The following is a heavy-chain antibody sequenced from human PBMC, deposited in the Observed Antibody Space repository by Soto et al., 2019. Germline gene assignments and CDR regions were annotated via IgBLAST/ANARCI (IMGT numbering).Heavy chain of an antibody. V-gene: IGHV3-49*03. Sequence: GGSLRLSCTASGFTFGDYAMSWFRQAPGKGLEWVGFIRSEAYGGTTDYAASVKGRFSISRDDSNSIAYLQLNSLKTEDTAVYCCTRDSSNADLEGFCSGDSCDLYYYYGMDVWGQGTTVTVS. J-gene: IGHJ6*02. CDR3: TRDSSNADLEGFCSGDSCDLYYYYGMDV. CDR2: IRSEAYGGTT. CDR1: GFTFGDYA. D-gene: IGHD2-15*01.